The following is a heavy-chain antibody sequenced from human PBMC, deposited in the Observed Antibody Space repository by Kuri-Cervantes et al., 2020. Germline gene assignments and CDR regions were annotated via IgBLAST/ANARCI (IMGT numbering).Heavy chain of an antibody. Sequence: GESLKISCAASGFTFSSYSMNWVRQAPGKGLEWVSSISSSSSFIYYADSVKGRFTISRDNAKNSLYLQMNNLRAGDTAVYYCTRGHYGSWGQGTLVTVSS. J-gene: IGHJ5*02. V-gene: IGHV3-21*01. CDR3: TRGHYGS. CDR1: GFTFSSYS. CDR2: ISSSSSFI. D-gene: IGHD3-10*01.